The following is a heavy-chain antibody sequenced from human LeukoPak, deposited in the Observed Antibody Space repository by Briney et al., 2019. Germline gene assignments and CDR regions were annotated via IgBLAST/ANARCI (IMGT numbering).Heavy chain of an antibody. Sequence: SETLSLTCAVSGYSISSGYYWGWIRQRPGKGLEWIGSIYHSGSTYYNPSLKSRVTISVDTSKNQFSLKLSSVTAADTAVYYCASYDFWRGYHDYWGQGTLVTVSS. CDR3: ASYDFWRGYHDY. CDR2: IYHSGST. J-gene: IGHJ4*02. V-gene: IGHV4-38-2*01. D-gene: IGHD3-3*01. CDR1: GYSISSGYY.